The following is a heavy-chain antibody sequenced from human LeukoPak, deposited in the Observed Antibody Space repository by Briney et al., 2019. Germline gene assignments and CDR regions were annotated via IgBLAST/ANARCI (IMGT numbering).Heavy chain of an antibody. CDR2: IYSGGST. J-gene: IGHJ4*02. Sequence: GGSLRLSCATSGFTVRSNYMTWVRQAPGKGPEYVSVIYSGGSTFYSDSVKGRFTISRDNAKNTLYLQMNSLRAEDTAVYYCARASLAYFDYWGQGTLVTVSS. V-gene: IGHV3-53*01. CDR1: GFTVRSNY. CDR3: ARASLAYFDY.